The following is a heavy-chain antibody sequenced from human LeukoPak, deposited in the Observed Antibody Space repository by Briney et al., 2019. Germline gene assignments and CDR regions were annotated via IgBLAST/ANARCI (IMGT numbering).Heavy chain of an antibody. CDR3: TRGGWLQFEFDY. J-gene: IGHJ4*02. D-gene: IGHD5-24*01. CDR2: IRSKAYGGTT. CDR1: GFTFSSYA. Sequence: GGSLRLSCAASGFTFSSYAMSWFRQAPGKGLEWVGFIRSKAYGGTTEYAASVKGRFTISRDDSKSIAYLQMNSLKTEDTAVYYCTRGGWLQFEFDYWGQGTLVTVSS. V-gene: IGHV3-49*03.